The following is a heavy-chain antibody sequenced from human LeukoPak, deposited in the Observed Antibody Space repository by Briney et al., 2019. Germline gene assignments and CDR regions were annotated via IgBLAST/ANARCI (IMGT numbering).Heavy chain of an antibody. CDR1: GGSISSSSYY. D-gene: IGHD6-13*01. Sequence: SETLSLTCTVSGGSISSSSYYWGWIRQPPGKGLEWIGSIYYSGSTYYNPSLKSRVTISVDTSKNQFSLKLSSVTAADTAVYYCARLGTGYSVYWGQGTLVTVSS. CDR2: IYYSGST. J-gene: IGHJ4*02. V-gene: IGHV4-39*01. CDR3: ARLGTGYSVY.